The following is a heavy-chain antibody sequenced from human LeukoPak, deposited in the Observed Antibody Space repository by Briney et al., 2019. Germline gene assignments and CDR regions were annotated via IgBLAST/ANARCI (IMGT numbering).Heavy chain of an antibody. Sequence: ASVKVSCKASGYTFTSYHMHWVRQAPGQGLEWMGIINPSGGSTSYAQKFQGRVTMTRDTSTSTVYMELSSLRSEDTAVYYCARLDYDILTGYSELPYYYGMDVWGQGTTVTVSS. CDR3: ARLDYDILTGYSELPYYYGMDV. D-gene: IGHD3-9*01. V-gene: IGHV1-46*01. J-gene: IGHJ6*02. CDR2: INPSGGST. CDR1: GYTFTSYH.